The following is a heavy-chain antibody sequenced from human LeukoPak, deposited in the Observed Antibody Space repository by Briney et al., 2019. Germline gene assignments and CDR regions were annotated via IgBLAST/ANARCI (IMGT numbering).Heavy chain of an antibody. CDR3: ARASRDGYNQNFDH. V-gene: IGHV5-51*01. CDR2: IYPGGSET. CDR1: GYSFSSYW. J-gene: IGHJ4*02. D-gene: IGHD5-24*01. Sequence: GESLKISCKGLGYSFSSYWNAWVRQRPGKGLEWMGIIYPGGSETRYDPPFQGQVTISADMSTSTAYLQWSSLRASDTAMYYCARASRDGYNQNFDHWGQGTLVTVSS.